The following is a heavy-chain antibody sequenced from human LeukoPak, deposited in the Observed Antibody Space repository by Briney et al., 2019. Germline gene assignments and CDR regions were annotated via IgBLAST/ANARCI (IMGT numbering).Heavy chain of an antibody. CDR2: IKQDGSEK. V-gene: IGHV3-7*01. Sequence: PGGSLRLSCAASGYTFSSYWMRWVRQAPGKGLEWVANIKQDGSEKYYVDSVKGRFTISRDNAKNSLYLQMNSLRAEDTAVYYCARGAGGRYPFDYWGQGTLVTVSS. D-gene: IGHD1-26*01. J-gene: IGHJ4*02. CDR1: GYTFSSYW. CDR3: ARGAGGRYPFDY.